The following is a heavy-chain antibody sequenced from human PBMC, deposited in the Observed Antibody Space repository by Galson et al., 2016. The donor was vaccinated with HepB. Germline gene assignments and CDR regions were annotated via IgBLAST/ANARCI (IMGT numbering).Heavy chain of an antibody. V-gene: IGHV3-30*03. CDR3: ARDGGLITYYYGMDV. D-gene: IGHD3-16*01. J-gene: IGHJ6*02. CDR2: ISYDGNNR. Sequence: SLRLSCATSGFTFNNYAINWVRQAPGKGLEWVAGISYDGNNRYYADAVKGRFTISRDNSTNTVYLQMNSLRADDTAVYFCARDGGLITYYYGMDVWGQGTTVTVSS. CDR1: GFTFNNYA.